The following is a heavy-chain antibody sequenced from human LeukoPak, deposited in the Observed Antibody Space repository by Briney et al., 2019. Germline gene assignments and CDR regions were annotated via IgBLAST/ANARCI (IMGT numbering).Heavy chain of an antibody. CDR1: GGSFSGYY. D-gene: IGHD3-10*01. CDR2: INHSGST. Sequence: LSETLSLTCAVYGGSFSGYYWSWIRQPPGKGLEWIGEINHSGSTNYNPSLKSRVTISVDTSKNQFSLKLSSVTAADTAVYYCAGVPYGSGSYQDYWGQGTLVTVSS. V-gene: IGHV4-34*01. J-gene: IGHJ4*02. CDR3: AGVPYGSGSYQDY.